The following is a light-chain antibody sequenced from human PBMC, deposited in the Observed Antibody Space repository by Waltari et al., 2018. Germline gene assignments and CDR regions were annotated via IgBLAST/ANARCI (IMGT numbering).Light chain of an antibody. V-gene: IGLV2-23*01. CDR1: SSDIGSYNL. J-gene: IGLJ3*02. CDR3: CSYAGSYTWV. CDR2: DGF. Sequence: QSALTQPASVSGSPGQSITISCTGASSDIGSYNLVSWYQHHPGKAPKLMVHDGFYRPSGVSTRSSASKSGSTASLTIAGLQAGDEADYSCCSYAGSYTWVFGGGTKLTVL.